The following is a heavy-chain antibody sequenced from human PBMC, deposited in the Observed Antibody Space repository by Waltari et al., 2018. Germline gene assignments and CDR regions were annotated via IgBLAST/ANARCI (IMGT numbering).Heavy chain of an antibody. CDR1: VWSFTGYY. CDR3: ARGRKPYQLRPGTSYYYYMDV. CDR2: VIHREST. J-gene: IGHJ6*03. D-gene: IGHD2-2*01. V-gene: IGHV4-34*01. Sequence: QVQLQQWGVGLLKPSETLSLTCAVSVWSFTGYYWSSLRPPTATGLKSIGEVIHRESTNYNTTHKSRVTIAVEKSKKEFSLKLSSVTAADTAVYYCARGRKPYQLRPGTSYYYYMDVWGKGTTVTISS.